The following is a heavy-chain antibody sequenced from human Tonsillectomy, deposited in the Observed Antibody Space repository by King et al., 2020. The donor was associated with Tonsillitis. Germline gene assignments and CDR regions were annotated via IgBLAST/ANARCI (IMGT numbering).Heavy chain of an antibody. Sequence: VQLVESGGGVVQPGRSLRLSCAASVFSFSSYAMHWVRQAPGKGLEWVAVIFYDGSNENYADSVKGRFTISRDNSKNTFYLQMNSLRAEDTAVYYCVAEYYYDSRGTDGMDVWGQGTPVTVSS. V-gene: IGHV3-30*04. CDR1: VFSFSSYA. CDR2: IFYDGSNE. CDR3: VAEYYYDSRGTDGMDV. J-gene: IGHJ6*02. D-gene: IGHD3-22*01.